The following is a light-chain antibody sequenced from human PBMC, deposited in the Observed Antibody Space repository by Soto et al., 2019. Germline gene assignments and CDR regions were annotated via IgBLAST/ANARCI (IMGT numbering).Light chain of an antibody. CDR1: QGISND. Sequence: DIQMTQSPSTLSASVGDRVTIICRASQGISNDLGWYQQRPGNAPKRLIYAASSFQSGVPSRFSGSGSGTEFTLTISRMHADDFATYYCQQYNILSTFGQGTQVETK. V-gene: IGKV1-17*01. CDR3: QQYNILST. J-gene: IGKJ1*01. CDR2: AAS.